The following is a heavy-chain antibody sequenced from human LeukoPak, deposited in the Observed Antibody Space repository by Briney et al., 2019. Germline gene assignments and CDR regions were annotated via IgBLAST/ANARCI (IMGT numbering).Heavy chain of an antibody. Sequence: PSETLSLTCTVSGGSISSYYWSWVRQPPGEGLGWLGYIFYIGSTNYNPSLKSRVTISVDTSKNQFSLNLSSVTAADTAVYYCAGSSIFGVAKTFDYWGQGTLVTVSS. D-gene: IGHD3-3*01. CDR1: GGSISSYY. V-gene: IGHV4-59*01. J-gene: IGHJ4*02. CDR2: IFYIGST. CDR3: AGSSIFGVAKTFDY.